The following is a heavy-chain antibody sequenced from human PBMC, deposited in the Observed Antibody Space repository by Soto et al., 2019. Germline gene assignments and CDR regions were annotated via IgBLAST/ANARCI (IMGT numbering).Heavy chain of an antibody. CDR3: ARDGTVTTIGAGAFFDY. V-gene: IGHV1-18*01. J-gene: IGHJ4*02. D-gene: IGHD4-17*01. Sequence: QVQLVQSGAEVKKPGASVKVSCKASGYTFTSYGISWVRQALGQGLEWMGWISAYNRNTNYAQKLQGRVTMTTDTSTSTAYMELRSLRSDDTAVYFCARDGTVTTIGAGAFFDYWRQGTLVTVSS. CDR1: GYTFTSYG. CDR2: ISAYNRNT.